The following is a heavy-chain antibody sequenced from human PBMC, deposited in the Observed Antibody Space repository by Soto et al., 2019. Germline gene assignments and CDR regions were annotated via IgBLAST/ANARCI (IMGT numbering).Heavy chain of an antibody. D-gene: IGHD6-19*01. CDR2: ISGSGGST. J-gene: IGHJ4*02. CDR1: GFSFSSYT. V-gene: IGHV3-23*01. Sequence: GGSLRLSCTASGFSFSSYTMSWVRQAPGKGLEWVSAISGSGGSTYYADSVKGRFTISRDNSKNTLYLQMNSLRAEDTAVYYCAKEVSIIAVAGDFDYWGQGTLVTVSS. CDR3: AKEVSIIAVAGDFDY.